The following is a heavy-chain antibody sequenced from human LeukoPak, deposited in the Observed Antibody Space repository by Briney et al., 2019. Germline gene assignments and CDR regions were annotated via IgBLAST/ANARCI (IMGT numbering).Heavy chain of an antibody. J-gene: IGHJ4*02. CDR2: ISSSSSYI. V-gene: IGHV3-21*04. CDR1: GFTFDDFA. CDR3: ARGGDILTGYYKLDY. Sequence: GGSLRLSCSASGFTFDDFAMHWVRQAPGKGLEWVSSISSSSSYIYYADSVKGRFTISRDNAKNSLYLQMNSLRAEDTAVYYCARGGDILTGYYKLDYWGQGTLVTVSS. D-gene: IGHD3-9*01.